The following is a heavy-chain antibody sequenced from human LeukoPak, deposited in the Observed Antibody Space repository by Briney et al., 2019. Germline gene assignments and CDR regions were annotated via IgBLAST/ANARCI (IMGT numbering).Heavy chain of an antibody. CDR1: GFTFSTYA. D-gene: IGHD6-19*01. CDR2: IIGNAGST. Sequence: PGGSLRLSCAASGFTFSTYAMSWVRLAPGEGLEWVSGIIGNAGSTYYADSVKGRFTISRDNAKNSLYLQMNSLRAEDTAVYYCARGMAGPFDYWGQGTLVTVSS. CDR3: ARGMAGPFDY. V-gene: IGHV3-23*01. J-gene: IGHJ4*02.